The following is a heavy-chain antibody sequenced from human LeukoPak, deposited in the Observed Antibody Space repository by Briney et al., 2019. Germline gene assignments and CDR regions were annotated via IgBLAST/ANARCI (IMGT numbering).Heavy chain of an antibody. J-gene: IGHJ4*02. Sequence: GGSLRLSCAASGFTFSDYYMSWIRQAPGKGLEWVSYISSSGSTIYYADSVKGRFTISRDNSKNTLYLQMNSLRAEDTAVYYCAKDSVLSWQPVPLDYWGQGTLVTVSS. CDR1: GFTFSDYY. CDR2: ISSSGSTI. CDR3: AKDSVLSWQPVPLDY. V-gene: IGHV3-11*04. D-gene: IGHD3-16*01.